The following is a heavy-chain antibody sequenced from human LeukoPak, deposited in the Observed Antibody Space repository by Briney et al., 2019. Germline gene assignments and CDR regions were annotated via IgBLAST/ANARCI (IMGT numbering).Heavy chain of an antibody. V-gene: IGHV4-39*07. CDR3: AKEPRAVAGPSY. D-gene: IGHD6-19*01. CDR2: IYYSGST. J-gene: IGHJ4*02. CDR1: GDSIHSYH. Sequence: SETLSLTCTVSGDSIHSYHWSWVRQPPGKGLEWIGSIYYSGSTYYNPSLKSRVTISVDTSKNQFSLKLSSVTAADTAVYYCAKEPRAVAGPSYWGQGTLVTVSS.